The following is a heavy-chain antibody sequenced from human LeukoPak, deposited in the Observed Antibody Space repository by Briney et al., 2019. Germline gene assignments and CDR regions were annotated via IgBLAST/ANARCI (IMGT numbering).Heavy chain of an antibody. D-gene: IGHD3-10*01. CDR1: GYTFTGYY. V-gene: IGHV1-2*02. J-gene: IGHJ5*02. CDR2: INPNSGGT. CDR3: ARDILWPANWFDP. Sequence: ASVKVSCKASGYTFTGYYMHWVRQAPGQGLEWMGWINPNSGGTNYAQKFQGRVTMTRDTSISTAYMELSRLRSDDTAVYYCARDILWPANWFDPWGQGTLVTVSS.